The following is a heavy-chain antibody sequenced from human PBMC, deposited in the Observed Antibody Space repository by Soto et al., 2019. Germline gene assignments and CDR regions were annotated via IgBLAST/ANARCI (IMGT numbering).Heavy chain of an antibody. J-gene: IGHJ5*02. V-gene: IGHV4-30-2*01. Sequence: PSETLSLTCAVSGGSISSGGYSWSWIRQPPGKGLEWIGYIYHSGSTYYNPSLKSRVTISVDRSKNQFSLKLSSVTAADTAVYYCARDSLGTYCTNGVCYEGNWFDPWGQGTLVTVSS. CDR2: IYHSGST. CDR3: ARDSLGTYCTNGVCYEGNWFDP. D-gene: IGHD2-8*01. CDR1: GGSISSGGYS.